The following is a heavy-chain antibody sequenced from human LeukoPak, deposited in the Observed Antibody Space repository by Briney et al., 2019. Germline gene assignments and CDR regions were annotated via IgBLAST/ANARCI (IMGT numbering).Heavy chain of an antibody. D-gene: IGHD1-7*01. V-gene: IGHV4-61*01. Sequence: KPSETLSLTCTVSGGSVSSGSYYWSWIRQPPGKGLDWIGYIHYSGSTNYSPSLKSRVTIPVDTSKNQFSLKLSSVTAADTAVYYCARVPGGGTAANWGQGTMVTVSS. CDR3: ARVPGGGTAAN. J-gene: IGHJ3*01. CDR2: IHYSGST. CDR1: GGSVSSGSYY.